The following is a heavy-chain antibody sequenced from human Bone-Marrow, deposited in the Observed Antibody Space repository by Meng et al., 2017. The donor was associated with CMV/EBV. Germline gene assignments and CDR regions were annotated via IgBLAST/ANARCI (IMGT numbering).Heavy chain of an antibody. Sequence: GESLKISCAASGFTFSSYSMNWVRQAPGKGLEWVSSISSSSSYINYADSVKGRFTISRDNAKNSLYLQMNSLRAEDTAVYYCAREDTELTVSKLGRMDVWGQGTTVTVSS. V-gene: IGHV3-21*01. CDR3: AREDTELTVSKLGRMDV. CDR1: GFTFSSYS. D-gene: IGHD4-11*01. J-gene: IGHJ6*02. CDR2: ISSSSSYI.